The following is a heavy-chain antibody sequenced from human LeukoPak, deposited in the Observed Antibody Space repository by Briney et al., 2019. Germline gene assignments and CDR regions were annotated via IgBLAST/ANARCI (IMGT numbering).Heavy chain of an antibody. CDR1: GGTFSSYA. D-gene: IGHD5-12*01. V-gene: IGHV1-69*06. CDR2: IIPIFGTA. Sequence: SVKVSCKASGGTFSSYAISWVRQAPGQGLEWMGGIIPIFGTANNAQKFQGRVTITADKSTSTAYMELSSLRSEDTAVYYCARVIKDVVGGYDLLYYYYGMDVWGKGTTVTVSS. J-gene: IGHJ6*04. CDR3: ARVIKDVVGGYDLLYYYYGMDV.